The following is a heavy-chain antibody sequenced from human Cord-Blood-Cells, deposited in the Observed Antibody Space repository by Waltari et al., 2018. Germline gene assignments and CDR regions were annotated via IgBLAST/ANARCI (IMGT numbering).Heavy chain of an antibody. CDR3: AGGHRTVVTLMSAFDI. CDR1: GGSISSSY. J-gene: IGHJ3*02. V-gene: IGHV4-59*08. D-gene: IGHD2-21*02. CDR2: IYYSGST. Sequence: QVQLQESGPGLVKPSETLSLPCTVPGGSISSSYWSWIRQPPGKGLEWIGYIYYSGSTNYNPSLKSRVTISVDTSKNQFSLKLSSVTAADTAVYYCAGGHRTVVTLMSAFDIWGQGTMVTVSS.